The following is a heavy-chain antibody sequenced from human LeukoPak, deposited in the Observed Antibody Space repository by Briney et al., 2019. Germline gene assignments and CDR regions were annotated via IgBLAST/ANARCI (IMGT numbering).Heavy chain of an antibody. J-gene: IGHJ4*02. CDR3: ARGLGSGSYYGY. V-gene: IGHV1-46*01. Sequence: ASVKVSCKASGYTFTTYYINWVRQAPGQGLEGMGIINPSGGSTSYTQKFQGRVTMTRDTSTSTVYMELSSLTYEDTAVYYCARGLGSGSYYGYWGQGTLVTVSS. CDR2: INPSGGST. CDR1: GYTFTTYY. D-gene: IGHD1-26*01.